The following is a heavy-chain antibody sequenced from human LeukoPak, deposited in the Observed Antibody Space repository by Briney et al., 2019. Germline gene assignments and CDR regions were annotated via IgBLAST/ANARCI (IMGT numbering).Heavy chain of an antibody. CDR1: GFTFSNAW. J-gene: IGHJ5*02. CDR2: IKSKTDGGTT. Sequence: GGSLRLSCAASGFTFSNAWMSWVRQAPGKGLEWVGRIKSKTDGGTTDYAAPVKGRFTISRDDSKNTLYLQMNSLKTEDTAVYYCSTDQGYGSGSYYWFDPWGQGTLVTVSS. CDR3: STDQGYGSGSYYWFDP. D-gene: IGHD3-10*01. V-gene: IGHV3-15*01.